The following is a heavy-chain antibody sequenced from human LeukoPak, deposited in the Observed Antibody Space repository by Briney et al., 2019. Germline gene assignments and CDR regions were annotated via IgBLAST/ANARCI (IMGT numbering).Heavy chain of an antibody. Sequence: GGSLRLSCAASGFTFSAYGMSWVRQSPGKGLEWVSYISSSSTIYYADSVKGRFTISRDNAKNSLYLQMNSLRAEDTAVYYCARDLTPDAFDIWGQGTMVTVSS. D-gene: IGHD4-23*01. V-gene: IGHV3-48*01. CDR2: ISSSSTI. CDR3: ARDLTPDAFDI. J-gene: IGHJ3*02. CDR1: GFTFSAYG.